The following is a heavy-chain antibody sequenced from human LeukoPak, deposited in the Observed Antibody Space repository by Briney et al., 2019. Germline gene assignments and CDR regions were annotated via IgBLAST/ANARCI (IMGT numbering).Heavy chain of an antibody. CDR2: IYYSEST. Sequence: PSETLSLTCTVSGGSISSYYWSWIRQPPGKGLEWIGYIYYSESTNYNPSLKSRVTISVDTSKNQFSLKLSSVTAADTAVYYCARRSHDYGAPFDYWGQGTLVTVSS. V-gene: IGHV4-59*08. CDR3: ARRSHDYGAPFDY. CDR1: GGSISSYY. J-gene: IGHJ4*02. D-gene: IGHD4-17*01.